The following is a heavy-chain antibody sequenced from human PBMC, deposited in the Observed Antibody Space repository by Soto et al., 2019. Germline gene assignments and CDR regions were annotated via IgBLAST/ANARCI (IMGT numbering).Heavy chain of an antibody. D-gene: IGHD4-4*01. CDR1: GFTFINAW. V-gene: IGHV3-15*07. CDR3: TTDRTTVPLNPKQFGF. J-gene: IGHJ4*02. CDR2: IKSKTDGGTT. Sequence: PGGSLRLSCAASGFTFINAWMNWVRQAPGKGLEWVGRIKSKTDGGTTDYAAPVKGRFTISRDDSKNTLYLQMNSLKTEDTAVYYCTTDRTTVPLNPKQFGFWGQGTLVTVSS.